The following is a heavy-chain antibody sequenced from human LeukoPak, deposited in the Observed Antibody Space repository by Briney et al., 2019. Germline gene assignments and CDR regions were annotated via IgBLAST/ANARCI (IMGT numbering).Heavy chain of an antibody. J-gene: IGHJ3*02. D-gene: IGHD1-26*01. V-gene: IGHV3-15*01. CDR2: IKSKTDGGTT. Sequence: VGRIKSKTDGGTTDYAAPVKGRFTISRDDSKNTLYLQMNSLKTEDTAVYYCTTSYYYAFDIWGQGTMVTVSS. CDR3: TTSYYYAFDI.